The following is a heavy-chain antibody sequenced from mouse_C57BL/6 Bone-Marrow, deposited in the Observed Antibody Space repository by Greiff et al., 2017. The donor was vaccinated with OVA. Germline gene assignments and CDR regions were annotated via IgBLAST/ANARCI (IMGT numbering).Heavy chain of an antibody. CDR3: AGFSSGLFAY. D-gene: IGHD3-2*02. CDR2: IDPANGNT. V-gene: IGHV14-3*01. Sequence: VHVKQSVAELVRPGASVKLSCTASGFNIKNTYMHWVKQRPEQGLEWIGRIDPANGNTKSAPKFQGKATITAETSSNTAYLQLSSLTDEDTAIYYCAGFSSGLFAYWGQGTLVTVSA. J-gene: IGHJ3*01. CDR1: GFNIKNTY.